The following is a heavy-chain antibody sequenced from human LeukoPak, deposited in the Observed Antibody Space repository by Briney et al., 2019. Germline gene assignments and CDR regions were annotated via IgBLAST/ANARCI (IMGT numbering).Heavy chain of an antibody. CDR3: VRVARDISFEYSPTRPFDY. Sequence: GASVKVSCKASGYTFTGYYMHWVRQAPGQGLEWMVWINPNSGGTNYAQKFQGRVTMTRDTSISTAYMELSRLRSDDTAVYYCVRVARDISFEYSPTRPFDYWGQGTLVTVSS. J-gene: IGHJ4*02. V-gene: IGHV1-2*02. CDR1: GYTFTGYY. D-gene: IGHD6-6*01. CDR2: INPNSGGT.